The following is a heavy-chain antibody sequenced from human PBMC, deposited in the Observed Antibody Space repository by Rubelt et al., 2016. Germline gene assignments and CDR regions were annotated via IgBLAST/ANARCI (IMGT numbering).Heavy chain of an antibody. CDR1: GASIRNNH. V-gene: IGHV4-59*01. D-gene: IGHD3-22*01. CDR3: ARTDYDSCCCVDF. J-gene: IGHJ4*02. CDR2: FYYSGST. Sequence: QLQLQESGPGLVKPSETLSLTCTVSGASIRNNHWSWIRQPPGKGLEWIGYFYYSGSTNYNPSLRSRVTISVDTSKNQFTLERNSVTAADTAVYYCARTDYDSCCCVDFWGQGTLVTVSS.